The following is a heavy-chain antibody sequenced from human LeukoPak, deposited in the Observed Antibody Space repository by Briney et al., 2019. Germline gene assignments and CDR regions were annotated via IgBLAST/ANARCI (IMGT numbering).Heavy chain of an antibody. V-gene: IGHV4-4*02. D-gene: IGHD1-26*01. CDR1: GGSITTTNW. Sequence: ASETLSPTCAVSGGSITTTNWWSWVRQPPGKGLEWIGEVHLNGATNYNPSLESRFSMSIDKSNNHLSLEVTSVTAADTAMYYCTRESGAFSPFGFWGQGTLVTVSS. CDR3: TRESGAFSPFGF. CDR2: VHLNGAT. J-gene: IGHJ4*02.